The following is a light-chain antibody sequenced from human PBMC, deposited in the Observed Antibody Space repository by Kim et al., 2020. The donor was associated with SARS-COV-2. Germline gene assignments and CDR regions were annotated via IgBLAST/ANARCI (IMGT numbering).Light chain of an antibody. CDR1: QSVSSNY. J-gene: IGKJ1*01. V-gene: IGKV3-20*01. CDR3: QQYADSPRT. CDR2: AAS. Sequence: EIVLTQSPGTLSLSPGERAALSCRASQSVSSNYLAWYQQKPGQAPRLLIYAASSRATGIPDRFSGSGSGTDFTLTISRLAPEDFAVYYCQQYADSPRTFGQGTKVDIK.